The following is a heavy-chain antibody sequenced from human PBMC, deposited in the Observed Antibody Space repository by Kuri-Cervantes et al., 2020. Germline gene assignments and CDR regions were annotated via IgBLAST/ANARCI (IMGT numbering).Heavy chain of an antibody. CDR2: VYYTGST. CDR1: GGSLNNNIYN. J-gene: IGHJ5*02. CDR3: ARWTTGNWFDP. Sequence: PETLSLTCTVSGGSLNNNIYNWAWIRQSPGKGLEWIASVYYTGSTYYSPSLRSRVTTSVDTSKNQFSLRLSSVTAADTAVYYCARWTTGNWFDPWGQGTLVTVSS. V-gene: IGHV4-39*07. D-gene: IGHD1-14*01.